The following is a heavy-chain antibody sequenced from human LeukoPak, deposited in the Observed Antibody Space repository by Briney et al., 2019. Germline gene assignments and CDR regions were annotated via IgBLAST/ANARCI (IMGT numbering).Heavy chain of an antibody. CDR2: IIPILGIA. CDR1: GYTFTDYY. Sequence: SVKISCKVSGYTFTDYYMHWVQQAPGQGLEWVRRIIPILGIANYAQKFQGRVTITADKSTSTAYMELSSLRSEDTAVYYCARAHGVVVAATPDYWGQGTLVTVSS. D-gene: IGHD2-15*01. V-gene: IGHV1-69*04. J-gene: IGHJ4*02. CDR3: ARAHGVVVAATPDY.